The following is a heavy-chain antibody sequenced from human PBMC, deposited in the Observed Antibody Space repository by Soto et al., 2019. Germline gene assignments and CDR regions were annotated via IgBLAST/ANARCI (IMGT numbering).Heavy chain of an antibody. Sequence: EVQLVESGGGLVKPGESLRLSCVASGFTFNTYSMDWVRQAPGKGLEWVSSITADSKYIYHADSVKGRLTISRDNAKNPLSLQMKRPSGEDTAVYYCARDIGGFSYTKLFDFWGQGTLVAVSS. CDR2: ITADSKYI. V-gene: IGHV3-21*01. D-gene: IGHD5-18*01. CDR1: GFTFNTYS. J-gene: IGHJ4*02. CDR3: ARDIGGFSYTKLFDF.